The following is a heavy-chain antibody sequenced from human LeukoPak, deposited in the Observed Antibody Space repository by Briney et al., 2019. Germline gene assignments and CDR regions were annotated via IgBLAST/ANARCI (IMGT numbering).Heavy chain of an antibody. CDR1: GYSFTSYG. J-gene: IGHJ4*02. Sequence: ASVKVSCKASGYSFTSYGISWVRQASGQGLEWMGWISAHNGNTKYAQEVQGRVTMTTDTSTSTAYMEMRSLRSDDTAVYYCARDLGNYFHFWGQGTLVTVSS. CDR3: ARDLGNYFHF. V-gene: IGHV1-18*01. CDR2: ISAHNGNT. D-gene: IGHD3-10*01.